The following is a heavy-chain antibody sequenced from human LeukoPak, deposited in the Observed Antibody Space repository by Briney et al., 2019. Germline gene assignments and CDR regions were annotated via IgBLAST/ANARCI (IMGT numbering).Heavy chain of an antibody. CDR2: IYYSGST. CDR1: GGSISSGGYY. J-gene: IGHJ4*02. D-gene: IGHD6-13*01. CDR3: ARGGFAAAGTEDYFDY. Sequence: SETLSLTCTVSGGSISSGGYYWSWIRQHPGKGLEWIGYIYYSGSTYYNPSLKSRVTISVDTSKNQFSLKLSSVTAADTAVYYCARGGFAAAGTEDYFDYWGQGTLVTVSS. V-gene: IGHV4-31*03.